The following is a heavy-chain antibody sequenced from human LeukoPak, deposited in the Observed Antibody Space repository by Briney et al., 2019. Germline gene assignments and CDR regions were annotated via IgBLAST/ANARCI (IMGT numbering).Heavy chain of an antibody. J-gene: IGHJ4*02. Sequence: SETLSLTCAVYGGSFSGYYWSWICQPPGKGLEWIGEINHSGSTNYNPSLKSRVTISVDTSKNQFSLKLSSVTAADTAVYYCARGYGDYYFDYWGQGTLVTVSS. V-gene: IGHV4-34*01. CDR2: INHSGST. CDR3: ARGYGDYYFDY. D-gene: IGHD4-17*01. CDR1: GGSFSGYY.